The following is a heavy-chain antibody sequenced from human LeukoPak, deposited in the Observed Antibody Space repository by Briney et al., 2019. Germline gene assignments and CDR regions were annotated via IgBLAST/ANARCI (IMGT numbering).Heavy chain of an antibody. CDR1: GDSVSSNSAA. Sequence: SQTLSLTCAISGDSVSSNSAAWNCIRQSPSRGLECLGRTYYRSKWYNDYAVSVKSRITINPDTSKNQFSLQLNSVTPEDTAVYYCARDQNRIAVAGPTFDYWGQGTLVTVSS. V-gene: IGHV6-1*01. CDR2: TYYRSKWYN. D-gene: IGHD6-19*01. CDR3: ARDQNRIAVAGPTFDY. J-gene: IGHJ4*02.